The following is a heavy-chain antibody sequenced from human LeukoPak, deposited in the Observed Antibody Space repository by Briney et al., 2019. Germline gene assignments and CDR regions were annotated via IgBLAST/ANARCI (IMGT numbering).Heavy chain of an antibody. D-gene: IGHD2-8*01. V-gene: IGHV3-23*01. J-gene: IGHJ4*02. Sequence: GSLRLSCAGSGFTFSSYAMCWVRQAPGKGLEWVSAISDTGATTYDADSVKGRFTISRDNSRSTLYLQMNSLRAEDTALYYCAKDTSIGRYCTNGVCSPFDYWGQGTLVTVSS. CDR3: AKDTSIGRYCTNGVCSPFDY. CDR2: ISDTGATT. CDR1: GFTFSSYA.